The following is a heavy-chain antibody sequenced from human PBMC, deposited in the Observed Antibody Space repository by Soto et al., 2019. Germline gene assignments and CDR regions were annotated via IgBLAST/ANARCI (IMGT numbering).Heavy chain of an antibody. V-gene: IGHV1-58*01. CDR1: GFTFSSSA. CDR2: IVVGSGNT. Sequence: SVKVSCKASGFTFSSSAVQWVRQARGQRLEWIGWIVVGSGNTNYAQKFQERVTISRDMSTSTAYMELSSLRSEDTAVYYCARDKLKSYDYIWGSSPVKAFDIWGQGTMVTVSS. D-gene: IGHD3-16*01. J-gene: IGHJ3*02. CDR3: ARDKLKSYDYIWGSSPVKAFDI.